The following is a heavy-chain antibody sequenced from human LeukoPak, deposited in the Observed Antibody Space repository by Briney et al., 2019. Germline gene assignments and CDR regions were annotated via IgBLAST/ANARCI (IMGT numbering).Heavy chain of an antibody. CDR3: ASLRYCSGGSCSFDY. CDR1: GGSISSSRDY. D-gene: IGHD2-15*01. CDR2: IYYSGST. V-gene: IGHV4-39*07. Sequence: TASETLSLTCTVSGGSISSSRDYWAWIRQPPGKGLEWIANIYYSGSTYYSPSLKSRVTISVDTSKNQFSLKLSSVTAADTAVYYCASLRYCSGGSCSFDYWGQGTLVTVSS. J-gene: IGHJ4*02.